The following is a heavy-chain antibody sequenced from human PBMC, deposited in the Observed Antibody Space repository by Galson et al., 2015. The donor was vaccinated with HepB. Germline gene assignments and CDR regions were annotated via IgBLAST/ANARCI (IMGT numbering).Heavy chain of an antibody. J-gene: IGHJ5*02. V-gene: IGHV3-23*01. CDR2: ISGSGGST. CDR1: GFSFSSYA. CDR3: AKELGYCGSASCLNWFDP. D-gene: IGHD2-2*01. Sequence: LRLSCAASGFSFSSYAMTWVRQAPGKGLEWVSTISGSGGSTYDADSFKGRFTISRDNSKNTLYLQMDSLRAEDTAVYYCAKELGYCGSASCLNWFDPWGQGTLVTVSS.